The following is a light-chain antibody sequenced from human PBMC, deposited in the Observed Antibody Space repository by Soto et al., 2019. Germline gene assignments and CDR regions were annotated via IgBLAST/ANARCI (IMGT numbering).Light chain of an antibody. J-gene: IGKJ1*01. CDR2: DAS. CDR1: QSVSSY. V-gene: IGKV3-11*01. Sequence: EIVLTQSPATLSLSPGERATLSCRASQSVSSYLAWYQQKPGQAPGLLIYDASNRATGIPARFSGSGSGTDFTLTISSLEPEDFAVYYCQQHGSWPWTFGQGTKVEIK. CDR3: QQHGSWPWT.